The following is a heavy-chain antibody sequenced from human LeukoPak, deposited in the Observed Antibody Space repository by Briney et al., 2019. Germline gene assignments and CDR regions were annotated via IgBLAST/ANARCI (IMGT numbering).Heavy chain of an antibody. V-gene: IGHV1-2*02. Sequence: GASVKVSYKASGYTFTGYYMHWVRQAPGQGLEWMGWINPNSGGTNYAQKFQGRVTMTRDTSISTAYMELSRLRSDDTAVYYCASTSLLIAVAGVYYYGMDVWGQGTTVTVSS. J-gene: IGHJ6*02. CDR3: ASTSLLIAVAGVYYYGMDV. CDR2: INPNSGGT. CDR1: GYTFTGYY. D-gene: IGHD6-19*01.